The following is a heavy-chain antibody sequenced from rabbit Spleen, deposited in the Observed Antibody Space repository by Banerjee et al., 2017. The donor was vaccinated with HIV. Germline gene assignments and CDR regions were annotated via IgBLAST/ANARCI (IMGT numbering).Heavy chain of an antibody. CDR1: GLDFSSGYD. Sequence: SLEESGGDLVKPGASLTLTCKASGLDFSSGYDMCWVRQAPGKGPEWIACIYNGDGSTYYASWVNGRITISKTSSTTVTLQITSRTAADTATYFCARDRSATKQVHGYSFWGLGPLVTVS. D-gene: IGHD7-1*01. V-gene: IGHV1S40*01. CDR3: ARDRSATKQVHGYSF. CDR2: IYNGDGST. J-gene: IGHJ3*01.